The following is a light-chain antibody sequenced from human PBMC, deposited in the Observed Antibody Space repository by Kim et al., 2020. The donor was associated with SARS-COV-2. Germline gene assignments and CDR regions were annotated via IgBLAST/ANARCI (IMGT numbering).Light chain of an antibody. J-gene: IGLJ2*01. CDR2: EVT. CDR3: SSYGGSNKLLL. V-gene: IGLV2-8*01. Sequence: PGQSVTISCTGFTVSSYKYLSWYQQHPGKAPQLMIYEVTKRPSGVSDRFSGSKSGNTATLTVSGLQAEDEADYYCSSYGGSNKLLLFGGGTQLTVL. CDR1: TVSSYKY.